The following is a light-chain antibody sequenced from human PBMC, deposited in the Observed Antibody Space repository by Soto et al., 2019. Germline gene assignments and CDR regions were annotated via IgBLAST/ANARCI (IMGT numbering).Light chain of an antibody. CDR2: CAS. Sequence: EIVMTRSPATLSVSPGERASLSGRASQSGSNNLAWYQKKPGQAPRLLINCASTMATGSPARFSRSGSGTEFTLTISSLQSEDFAVYYCQQYNNWWTFGQGTKVEIK. CDR1: QSGSNN. V-gene: IGKV3-15*01. CDR3: QQYNNWWT. J-gene: IGKJ1*01.